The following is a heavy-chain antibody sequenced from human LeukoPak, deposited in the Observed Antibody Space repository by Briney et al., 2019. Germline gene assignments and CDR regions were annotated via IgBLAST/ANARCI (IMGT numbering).Heavy chain of an antibody. CDR2: IYYSGST. CDR1: GGSISSYY. Sequence: SETLSLTCTVSGGSISSYYWSWIRQPPGKGLEWIGYIYYSGSTNYNPSPKSRVTISVDTSKNQFSLKLSSVTAADTAVYYCARGRGSLYSSSWYGFDPWGQGALVTVSS. CDR3: ARGRGSLYSSSWYGFDP. V-gene: IGHV4-59*01. D-gene: IGHD6-13*01. J-gene: IGHJ5*02.